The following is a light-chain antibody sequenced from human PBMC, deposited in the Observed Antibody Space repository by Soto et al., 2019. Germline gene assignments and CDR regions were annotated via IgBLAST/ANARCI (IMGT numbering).Light chain of an antibody. CDR3: QQYVSPPIT. J-gene: IGKJ5*01. CDR1: QSVTNNY. CDR2: GAS. Sequence: EIVLTQSPGTLSLSPGEGATLSCRASQSVTNNYLGWYQQKPGQAPRLLIYGASSRATGIPDRFSGSGSGTDFTLTITRLEPEDFAVYYCQQYVSPPITFGQGTRLDIK. V-gene: IGKV3-20*01.